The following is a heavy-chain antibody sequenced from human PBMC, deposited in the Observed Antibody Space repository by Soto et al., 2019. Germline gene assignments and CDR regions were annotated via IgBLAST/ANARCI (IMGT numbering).Heavy chain of an antibody. CDR1: GGPISSSNCY. Sequence: QLQLQESGPGLVKPSETLSLTCTVSGGPISSSNCYWGWIRQPPGKGLEWIGSIYYSGNTYYNPSLKGRVTLSVDTSKKQFSLKLSSVTAADTAVYYCARRERGRVLDPWGQGSLVTVSS. V-gene: IGHV4-39*01. CDR2: IYYSGNT. J-gene: IGHJ5*02. CDR3: ARRERGRVLDP. D-gene: IGHD1-26*01.